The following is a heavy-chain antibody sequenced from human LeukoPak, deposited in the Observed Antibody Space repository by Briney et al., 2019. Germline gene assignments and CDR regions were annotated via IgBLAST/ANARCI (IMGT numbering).Heavy chain of an antibody. CDR2: IYPGDSDT. J-gene: IGHJ4*02. CDR1: GYSFTSYW. CDR3: ARFVGGYDILTGYYYYFDY. V-gene: IGHV5-51*01. Sequence: GESLKISCKGSGYSFTSYWIGWVRQMPGKGLEWMGIIYPGDSDTRYSPSFQGQVTMSADKSIRTAYLQWSSLKASDTAMYFCARFVGGYDILTGYYYYFDYWGQGTLVTVSS. D-gene: IGHD3-9*01.